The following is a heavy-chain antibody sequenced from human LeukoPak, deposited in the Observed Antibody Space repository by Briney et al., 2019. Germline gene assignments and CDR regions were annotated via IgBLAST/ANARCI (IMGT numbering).Heavy chain of an antibody. V-gene: IGHV3-23*01. CDR1: GFTFSNYA. CDR3: AKWGDYDVLTGYYVSDY. CDR2: ITGSGGNT. D-gene: IGHD3-9*01. J-gene: IGHJ4*02. Sequence: PGASLRLSCAASGFTFSNYAMSWVRQAPGKGLEWVSAITGSGGNTYYPDSPKGRFTISRDNSKITVFLQLNSLRAEDTAVYYCAKWGDYDVLTGYYVSDYWGQGTLVTVSS.